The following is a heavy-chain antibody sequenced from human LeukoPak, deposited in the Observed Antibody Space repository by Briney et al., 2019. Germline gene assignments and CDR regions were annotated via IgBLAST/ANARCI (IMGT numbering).Heavy chain of an antibody. CDR2: IHHDGIT. D-gene: IGHD3-22*01. V-gene: IGHV4-4*09. CDR1: SVSLTNYY. CDR3: ARVHYYDASDYSTSNWFDP. J-gene: IGHJ5*02. Sequence: SETLSLTCTVSSVSLTNYYWSWIRQPPGKGLEWIGNIHHDGITYYNPSLKSRVTISLDPSKNQFSLKLTSVAAVDTALYHCARVHYYDASDYSTSNWFDPWGQGTLVTVSS.